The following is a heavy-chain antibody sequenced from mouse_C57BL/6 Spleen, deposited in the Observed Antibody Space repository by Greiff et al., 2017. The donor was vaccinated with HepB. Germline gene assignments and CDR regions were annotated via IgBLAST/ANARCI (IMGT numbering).Heavy chain of an antibody. Sequence: VQLKESGPELVKPGASVKISCKASGYSFTDYNMNWVKQSNGKSLEWIGVINPNYGTTSYNQKFKGKATLTVDQSSSTANMQLNSLTSEDSAVYYCASYYDYDDGFAYWGQGTLVTVSA. V-gene: IGHV1-39*01. D-gene: IGHD2-4*01. CDR1: GYSFTDYN. CDR2: INPNYGTT. CDR3: ASYYDYDDGFAY. J-gene: IGHJ3*01.